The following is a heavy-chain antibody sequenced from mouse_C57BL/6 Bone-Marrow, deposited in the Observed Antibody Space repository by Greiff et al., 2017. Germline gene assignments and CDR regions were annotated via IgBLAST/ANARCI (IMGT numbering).Heavy chain of an antibody. CDR1: GYTFTSYW. J-gene: IGHJ4*01. D-gene: IGHD2-2*01. Sequence: QVQLQQPGAELVKPGASVKLSCKASGYTFTSYWMHWVKQRPGQGLEWIGMIHPNSGSTNYNEKFKSKATLTVDKSSSTAYMQLSSLTSEDSAVYYCARKALLWLRRNAMDYWGQGTSVTVSS. CDR2: IHPNSGST. V-gene: IGHV1-64*01. CDR3: ARKALLWLRRNAMDY.